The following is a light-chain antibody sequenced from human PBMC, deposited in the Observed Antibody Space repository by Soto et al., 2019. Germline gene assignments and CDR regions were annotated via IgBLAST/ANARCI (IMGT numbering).Light chain of an antibody. J-gene: IGKJ1*01. CDR2: GAS. V-gene: IGKV3-15*01. CDR3: QQYNNWPWT. Sequence: EIVLTQSPATLSLSPGERATLSCGASQNVRSYLAWYQQKPGQAPRLLIYGASTRATGIPARFSGSGSGTEFTLTISSLQSEDFAVYYCQQYNNWPWTFGQGTKVDIK. CDR1: QNVRSY.